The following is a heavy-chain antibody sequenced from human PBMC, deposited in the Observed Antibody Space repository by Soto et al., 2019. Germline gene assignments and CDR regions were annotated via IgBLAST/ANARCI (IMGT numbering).Heavy chain of an antibody. D-gene: IGHD3-16*01. CDR2: INHVGGT. CDR3: VRIRYQLPSSVLWLDP. CDR1: GGFLSESY. J-gene: IGHJ5*02. V-gene: IGHV4-34*01. Sequence: PSETLSLTCAVYGGFLSESYWTWIRQPPGKGLEWIGEINHVGGTNYNPSLKSRVTMSVDTSQNQFSLRLISVTAADTAMYFCVRIRYQLPSSVLWLDPWGQGTTVTV.